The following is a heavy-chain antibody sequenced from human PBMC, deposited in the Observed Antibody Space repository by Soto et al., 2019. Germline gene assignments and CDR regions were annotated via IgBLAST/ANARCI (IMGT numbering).Heavy chain of an antibody. J-gene: IGHJ6*02. CDR2: IWYDGSNK. CDR1: GFTLSNHG. CDR3: AKATGVDPYYVVGLDI. D-gene: IGHD2-8*01. Sequence: GGSLRLSCAASGFTLSNHGIQWVRQAPGKGLEWVATIWYDGSNKYYADSVKGRFTISRDNSKNTLYLQMNSLRAEDSAVYYCAKATGVDPYYVVGLDIRGQGTTVTVSS. V-gene: IGHV3-33*06.